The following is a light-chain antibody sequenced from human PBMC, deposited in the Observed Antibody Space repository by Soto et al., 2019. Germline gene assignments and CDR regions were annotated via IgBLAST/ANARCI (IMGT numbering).Light chain of an antibody. J-gene: IGKJ5*01. CDR1: QTINNN. Sequence: ETVMTQSPATLSVSPGEGATLSCRASQTINNNLAWYQKKPGQAPRLLIYGASRRATGVPARFSGSGSGTEFNLTISRLETEDFAVYECQQRSNWPPTFGQGTRLEIK. V-gene: IGKV3-15*01. CDR3: QQRSNWPPT. CDR2: GAS.